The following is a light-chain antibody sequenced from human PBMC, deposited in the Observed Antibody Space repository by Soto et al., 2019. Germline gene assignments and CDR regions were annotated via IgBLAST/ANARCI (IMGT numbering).Light chain of an antibody. V-gene: IGKV3-15*01. CDR3: QQYNNWPQYT. J-gene: IGKJ2*01. CDR2: GAS. Sequence: IVMTQSPATLSVSPGERATLSCRASQTVSSDLAWYQQKPGQAPRLLMYGASTRAAGVPARFSGSGSGTEVTLTISRLESEDFCVYFWQQYNNWPQYTFGQGTKVDIK. CDR1: QTVSSD.